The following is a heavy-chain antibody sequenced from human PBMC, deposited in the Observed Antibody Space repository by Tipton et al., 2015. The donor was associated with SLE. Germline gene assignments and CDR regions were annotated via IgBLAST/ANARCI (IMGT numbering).Heavy chain of an antibody. D-gene: IGHD2-15*01. CDR1: GFTFSSYG. J-gene: IGHJ6*02. V-gene: IGHV3-30*02. Sequence: QLVQSGGGVVQPGGSLRLSCAASGFTFSSYGMHWVRQAPGKGLEWVAFIRYDGSNKYYADSVKGRFTISRDNSKNTLYLQMNSLRAEDTAVYYCAKDLASLEGYCSGGSCYDYGMDVWGQGTTVTVSS. CDR3: AKDLASLEGYCSGGSCYDYGMDV. CDR2: IRYDGSNK.